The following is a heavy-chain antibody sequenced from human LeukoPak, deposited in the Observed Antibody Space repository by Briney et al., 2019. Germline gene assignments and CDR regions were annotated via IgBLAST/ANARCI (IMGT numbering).Heavy chain of an antibody. V-gene: IGHV3-7*01. Sequence: PGGSLRLSCAASGFTFSTHWMSWVRQAPGKGLEWVANIKQDGSEKYYVDSVKGRFTISRDNAKDSLYPQMNTLRAEDTAVYYCASRAHFWSGPGGWGQGTLVTVSS. CDR1: GFTFSTHW. D-gene: IGHD3-3*02. J-gene: IGHJ4*02. CDR3: ASRAHFWSGPGG. CDR2: IKQDGSEK.